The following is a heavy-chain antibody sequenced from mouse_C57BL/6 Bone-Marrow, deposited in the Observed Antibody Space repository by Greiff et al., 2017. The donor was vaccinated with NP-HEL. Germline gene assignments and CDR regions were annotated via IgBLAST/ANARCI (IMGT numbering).Heavy chain of an antibody. D-gene: IGHD2-4*01. CDR3: ARSDYLRAWFAY. CDR1: GYSFTDYN. Sequence: EVQLVESGPELVKPGASVKISCKASGYSFTDYNMNWVKQSNGKSLEWIGVINPNYGTNSYNQKFKGKATLTVDQSSSTAYMQLNSLTSEDSAVYYCARSDYLRAWFAYWGQGTLVTVSA. CDR2: INPNYGTN. V-gene: IGHV1-39*01. J-gene: IGHJ3*01.